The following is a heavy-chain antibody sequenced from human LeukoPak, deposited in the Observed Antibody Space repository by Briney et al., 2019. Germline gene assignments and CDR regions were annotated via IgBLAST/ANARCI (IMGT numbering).Heavy chain of an antibody. V-gene: IGHV3-48*03. D-gene: IGHD1-1*01. Sequence: PGGSLRLSCAASGFTFSTYEMNWVRQAPGKGLEWVSYIHNSGSTIYYADSVRGRFTISRDSAKSSLFLQMNSLKAEDTALYFCASGIRERGFDSWGQGTLVTVSS. CDR2: IHNSGSTI. CDR1: GFTFSTYE. J-gene: IGHJ4*02. CDR3: ASGIRERGFDS.